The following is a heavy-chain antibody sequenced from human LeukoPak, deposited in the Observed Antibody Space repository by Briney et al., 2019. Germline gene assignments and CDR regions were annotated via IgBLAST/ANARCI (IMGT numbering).Heavy chain of an antibody. Sequence: ASVKVSCKASGYTFTGYYMHWVRQAPGQGLEWMGWINPNSGGTNYAQKFQGRITMTRDTSITTAYMELNRLTSDDTAVYYCARDTGFPFFDFWGHGALVTVSS. J-gene: IGHJ4*01. V-gene: IGHV1-2*02. CDR1: GYTFTGYY. CDR3: ARDTGFPFFDF. CDR2: INPNSGGT.